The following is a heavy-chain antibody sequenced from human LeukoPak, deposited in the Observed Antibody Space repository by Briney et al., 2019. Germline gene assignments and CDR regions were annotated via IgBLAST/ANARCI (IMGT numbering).Heavy chain of an antibody. CDR1: GFTFDDYA. V-gene: IGHV3-9*01. D-gene: IGHD3-10*02. CDR2: ISWNSGSI. Sequence: GGSLRLSCAASGFTFDDYAMHWVRQAPGKGLEWVSGISWNSGSIDYADSVKGRFTISRDNAKNSLYLQMNSLRAEDTAVYYCAELGITMIGGVWGKGTTVTISS. CDR3: AELGITMIGGV. J-gene: IGHJ6*04.